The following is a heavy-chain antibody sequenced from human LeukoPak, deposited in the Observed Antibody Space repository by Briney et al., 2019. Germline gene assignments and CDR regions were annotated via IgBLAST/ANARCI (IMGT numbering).Heavy chain of an antibody. Sequence: SETLSLTCTVSCGSISSSSYYWGWIRQPPGKGLEWIGSIYYSGSTYYNPSLKSRVTISVDTSKNQFSLKLSSVTAADTAVYYCASLGATTPYFDYWGQGTLVTVSS. D-gene: IGHD1-26*01. V-gene: IGHV4-39*01. CDR1: CGSISSSSYY. CDR2: IYYSGST. J-gene: IGHJ4*02. CDR3: ASLGATTPYFDY.